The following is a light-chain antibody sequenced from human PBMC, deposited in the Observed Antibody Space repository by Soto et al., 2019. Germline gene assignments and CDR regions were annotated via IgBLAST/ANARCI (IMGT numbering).Light chain of an antibody. J-gene: IGKJ1*01. CDR1: RNIDSW. CDR2: SAS. V-gene: IGKV1-5*03. CDR3: QEFHSSSRT. Sequence: DIRMTQSPSTLSASLGDRVTISCRASRNIDSWLAWYQQRPGGIPQLLIYSASNLQNGVPSRFSGSGSGTDFTLTINGLQPDDFAIYYCQEFHSSSRTFGQGTRVDMK.